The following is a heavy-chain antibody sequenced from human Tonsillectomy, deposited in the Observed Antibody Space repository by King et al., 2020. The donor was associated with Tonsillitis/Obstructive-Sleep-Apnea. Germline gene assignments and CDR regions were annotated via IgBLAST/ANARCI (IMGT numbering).Heavy chain of an antibody. CDR3: ARADRGGYCSGGSCYSSFDY. CDR1: GFTFSSYA. D-gene: IGHD2-15*01. CDR2: ISYDGSKK. J-gene: IGHJ4*02. V-gene: IGHV3-30*01. Sequence: QLVESGGGVVQPGRSLRLSCAASGFTFSSYAMHWVRQAPGKGLEWVAVISYDGSKKYYADSVKGRFTISRDNSKNTLNLQMNSLRAEDTAVYYCARADRGGYCSGGSCYSSFDYWGQGTLVTVSS.